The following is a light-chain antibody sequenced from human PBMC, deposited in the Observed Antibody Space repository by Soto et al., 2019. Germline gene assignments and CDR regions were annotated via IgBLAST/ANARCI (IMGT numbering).Light chain of an antibody. CDR1: QSVSSY. CDR3: QQCHNWPRT. V-gene: IGKV3-15*01. CDR2: GAS. J-gene: IGKJ1*01. Sequence: IVLTQCPGTLSLSPWEIATLSCRASQSVSSYLAWYQQKPGQAPRLLIYGASTRATGVAARFSGSGSGTEFTLTISSLQSEDFAVYYCQQCHNWPRTFGQGTKVDIK.